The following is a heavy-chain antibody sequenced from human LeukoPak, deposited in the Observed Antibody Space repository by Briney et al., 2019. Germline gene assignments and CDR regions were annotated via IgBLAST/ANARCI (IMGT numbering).Heavy chain of an antibody. CDR2: IYHSGST. CDR3: ARGNGFGELLPSYYYYGMDV. V-gene: IGHV4-30-2*01. D-gene: IGHD3-10*01. J-gene: IGHJ6*02. CDR1: GGSISSGGYS. Sequence: SQTLSLTCAVSGGSISSGGYSWSWIRQPPGKGLEWIGYIYHSGSTYYNPSLKSRVTISVDRSKNQFSLKLSSVTAADTAVYYCARGNGFGELLPSYYYYGMDVWGQGTTVTVSS.